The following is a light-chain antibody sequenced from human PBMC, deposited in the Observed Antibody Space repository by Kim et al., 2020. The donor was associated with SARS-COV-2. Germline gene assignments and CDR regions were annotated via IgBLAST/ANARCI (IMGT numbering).Light chain of an antibody. Sequence: QPVLTQSPSASASLGASVSLTCTLSSGHSTYAIAWYQQQPDKSPRYLMKVYSDGRHVKGDGIPDRLSGSSSGPQRYLTISSLQSEDEADYYCQTWGSDTVVFGGGTQLTVL. J-gene: IGLJ2*01. CDR1: SGHSTYA. V-gene: IGLV4-69*01. CDR3: QTWGSDTVV. CDR2: VYSDGRH.